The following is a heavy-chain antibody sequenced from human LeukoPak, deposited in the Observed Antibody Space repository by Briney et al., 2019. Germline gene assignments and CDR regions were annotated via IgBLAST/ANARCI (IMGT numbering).Heavy chain of an antibody. D-gene: IGHD4-17*01. CDR1: GGSISSYY. J-gene: IGHJ3*02. V-gene: IGHV4-59*08. CDR3: ARHRSYGDYPGAFDI. CDR2: IYYSGST. Sequence: SETLSLTCTVSGGSISSYYWSWIRQPPGKGLEWIGYIYYSGSTNYNPSLKSRVTISVDTSKNQFSLKLSSVTAADTAVYYCARHRSYGDYPGAFDIWGQGTMVTVSS.